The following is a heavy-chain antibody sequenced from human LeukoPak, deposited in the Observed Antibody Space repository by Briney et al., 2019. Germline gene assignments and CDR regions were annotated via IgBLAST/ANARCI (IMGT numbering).Heavy chain of an antibody. J-gene: IGHJ4*02. D-gene: IGHD3-22*01. Sequence: PSETLSLTCTDSGGSISSYYWGWVRQPPRKGLEWIGSIYYTGYTNYSPSLRSRVTISVDSSKNRFSLRLNSVTAADTAIYYCARQHTGFDSNFVWGQGTLVTVSS. CDR1: GGSISSYY. CDR2: IYYTGYT. CDR3: ARQHTGFDSNFV. V-gene: IGHV4-39*01.